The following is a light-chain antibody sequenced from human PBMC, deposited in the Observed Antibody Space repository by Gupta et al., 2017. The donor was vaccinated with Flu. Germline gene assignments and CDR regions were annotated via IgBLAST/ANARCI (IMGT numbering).Light chain of an antibody. J-gene: IGLJ1*01. V-gene: IGLV3-1*01. CDR2: QDS. CDR3: QAWDSSSYV. Sequence: SPGQTASITCSGDKLGDKYACWYQQKPGQSPVLVIYQDSKRPSGIPERFSGSNSGNTATLTISGTQAMDEADYYCQAWDSSSYVFGTGTKVTVL. CDR1: KLGDKY.